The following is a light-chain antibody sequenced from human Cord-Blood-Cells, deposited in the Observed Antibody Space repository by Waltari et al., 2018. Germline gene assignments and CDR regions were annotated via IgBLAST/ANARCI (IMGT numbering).Light chain of an antibody. CDR1: KLGDKY. Sequence: SYELTQPPSVSVSPGQTASITCSGDKLGDKYACWYQQKPGQSPVLVIYQDSKRPSGIPDRFSGSSSGNTATLTIGGTQAMDEADYYCQAWDSSTYVFGTGTKVTVL. CDR3: QAWDSSTYV. CDR2: QDS. J-gene: IGLJ1*01. V-gene: IGLV3-1*01.